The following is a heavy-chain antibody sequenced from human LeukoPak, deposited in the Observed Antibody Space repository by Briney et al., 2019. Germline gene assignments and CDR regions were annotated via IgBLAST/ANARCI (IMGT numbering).Heavy chain of an antibody. CDR2: IIPILGTA. J-gene: IGHJ5*02. V-gene: IGHV1-69*11. CDR3: ASDATYIAAAGNGWFDP. D-gene: IGHD6-13*01. CDR1: GGTFSSYA. Sequence: SVKVSCKASGGTFSSYAISWVRQAPGQGLEWMGRIIPILGTANYAQKFQGRVTITTDESTSTAYMELSSLRSEDTAVYYCASDATYIAAAGNGWFDPWGQGTLVTVSS.